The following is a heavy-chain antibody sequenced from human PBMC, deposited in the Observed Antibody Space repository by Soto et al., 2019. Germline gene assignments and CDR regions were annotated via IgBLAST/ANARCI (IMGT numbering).Heavy chain of an antibody. V-gene: IGHV3-23*01. CDR3: VKRVIVVGVGAYYYYYYMGV. CDR1: GFTFSSHA. D-gene: IGHD2-21*01. CDR2: TSGSGINT. J-gene: IGHJ6*03. Sequence: GSLRLSCAVSGFTFSSHAMSWVRQAPGMGLEWVSATSGSGINTYYADSVKGRFTISRDNSKNTLYLQMNSLRAEDTAIYYCVKRVIVVGVGAYYYYYYMGVWGKGTSVTVS.